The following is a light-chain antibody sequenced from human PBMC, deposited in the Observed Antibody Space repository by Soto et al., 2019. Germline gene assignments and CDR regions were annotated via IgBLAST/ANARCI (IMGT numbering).Light chain of an antibody. J-gene: IGLJ1*01. V-gene: IGLV2-14*01. CDR1: SXDIGYVNY. Sequence: QSVLTQPASVSGSPGQSVTVSCTGSSXDIGYVNYVSWYQQHPGKAPKLLIYEVTNRPSGVSDRFSGSKSGNTASLTISGLQAEDEADYYCSSYIPTSVLYVFGTGTKVTVL. CDR3: SSYIPTSVLYV. CDR2: EVT.